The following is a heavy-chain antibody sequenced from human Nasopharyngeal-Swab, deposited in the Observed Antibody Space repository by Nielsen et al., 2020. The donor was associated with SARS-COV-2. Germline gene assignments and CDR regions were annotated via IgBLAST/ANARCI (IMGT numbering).Heavy chain of an antibody. Sequence: KVSCKGSGYSFTSYWIGWVSQMPGKGLEWMGIMYPRDSDTRYSPSFQGQVTISADKSISTAYLQWSSLKASDTAMYYCATAYNGNYYWDYWGQGTLVTVSS. V-gene: IGHV5-51*01. CDR3: ATAYNGNYYWDY. CDR1: GYSFTSYW. CDR2: MYPRDSDT. J-gene: IGHJ4*02. D-gene: IGHD1-7*01.